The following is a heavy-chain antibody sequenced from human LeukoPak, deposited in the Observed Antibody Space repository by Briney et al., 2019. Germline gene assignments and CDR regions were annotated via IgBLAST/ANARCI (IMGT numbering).Heavy chain of an antibody. Sequence: PGGSLRLSCAASGFTFSDYYMNWIRQAPGKGLEWIASMRSSGSTIKYADSVKGRFTISRDNSKNTLYLQMNSLRAEDTAVYYCGRYGLGYYYMDVWGKGTTVTVSS. CDR1: GFTFSDYY. J-gene: IGHJ6*03. CDR2: MRSSGSTI. CDR3: GRYGLGYYYMDV. V-gene: IGHV3-11*01. D-gene: IGHD6-19*01.